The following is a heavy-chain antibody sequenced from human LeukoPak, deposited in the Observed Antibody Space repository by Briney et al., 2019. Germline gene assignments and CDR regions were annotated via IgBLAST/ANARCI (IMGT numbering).Heavy chain of an antibody. CDR3: ARALPAGPTIFGVVNTYYYYGMDV. V-gene: IGHV1-8*01. Sequence: ASVKVSCKASGYTFTSYDINWVRQATGQGLEWMGWMYPNSGNTGYAQKFQGRVTMTRDTSISTAYMELSSLRSEDTAVYYCARALPAGPTIFGVVNTYYYYGMDVWGQGTTVTVSS. CDR1: GYTFTSYD. D-gene: IGHD3-3*01. CDR2: MYPNSGNT. J-gene: IGHJ6*02.